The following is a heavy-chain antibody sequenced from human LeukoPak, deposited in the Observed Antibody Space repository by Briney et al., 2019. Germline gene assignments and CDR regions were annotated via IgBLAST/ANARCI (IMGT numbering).Heavy chain of an antibody. Sequence: SETLSLTCTVSGGSISSGGYYWSWIRQHPGKGLEWIGYIYYSGSTYYNPSLKSRVTISVDTSKNQFSLKLSSVTAADTAVYYCARGPPRYDILTGYHQRADWFDPWGQGTLVTVSS. CDR1: GGSISSGGYY. D-gene: IGHD3-9*01. V-gene: IGHV4-31*03. CDR2: IYYSGST. CDR3: ARGPPRYDILTGYHQRADWFDP. J-gene: IGHJ5*02.